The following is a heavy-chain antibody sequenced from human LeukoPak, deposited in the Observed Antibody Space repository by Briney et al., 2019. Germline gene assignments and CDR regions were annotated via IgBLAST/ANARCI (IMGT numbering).Heavy chain of an antibody. CDR3: ARDLYSYGRNWFDP. CDR1: PGSISSYY. Sequence: SEALSLTCTVAPGSISSYYWGWIRPPAGKGLEWVGYSYYSGNNNYHTSLKSRVPMSVATSKTQFSLNLSFVTAADTAVYYCARDLYSYGRNWFDPWGQGTPVTVSS. D-gene: IGHD5-18*01. J-gene: IGHJ5*02. CDR2: SYYSGNN. V-gene: IGHV4-59*12.